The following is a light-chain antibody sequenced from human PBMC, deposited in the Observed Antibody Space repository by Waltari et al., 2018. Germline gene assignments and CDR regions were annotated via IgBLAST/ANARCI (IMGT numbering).Light chain of an antibody. J-gene: IGLJ2*01. Sequence: QSALTQPASVSGSPGQSITIYCTGTSSDAGSYNLVPWYQQHPGKAPKLMIYEGSKRPSGVSNRFSGSKSGNTASLTISGLQAEDEADYYCCSYAGSSTFVFGGGTKLTVL. CDR1: SSDAGSYNL. CDR3: CSYAGSSTFV. CDR2: EGS. V-gene: IGLV2-23*03.